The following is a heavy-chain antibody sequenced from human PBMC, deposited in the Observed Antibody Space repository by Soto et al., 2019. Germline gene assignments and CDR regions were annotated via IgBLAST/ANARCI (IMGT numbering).Heavy chain of an antibody. CDR3: ARGRANSPDYFDS. CDR2: IYTSGST. J-gene: IGHJ4*02. Sequence: SETLSLTCTVSGGSISSYYWSWIRQPAGKGLEWIGRIYTSGSTNYNPSLKSRVTMSVDTSKNQFSLMLSSVNVADSALYYCARGRANSPDYFDSWGQGTLVTVSS. D-gene: IGHD1-1*01. V-gene: IGHV4-4*07. CDR1: GGSISSYY.